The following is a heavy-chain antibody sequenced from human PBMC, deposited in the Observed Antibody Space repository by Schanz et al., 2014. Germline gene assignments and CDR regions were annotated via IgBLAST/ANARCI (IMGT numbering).Heavy chain of an antibody. CDR1: GFTFRNYA. V-gene: IGHV3-23*01. Sequence: VQLLESGGGLVQPGGSLKLSCSASGFTFRNYALSWVRQAPGKGLEWISSMYINSGSTQYADSVKGRFFISRDSSKNSLYLQMNSLRADDTAIYFCARDEGRDGYNLAGDVWGQGTMVTVSS. J-gene: IGHJ3*01. CDR3: ARDEGRDGYNLAGDV. D-gene: IGHD6-19*01. CDR2: MYINSGST.